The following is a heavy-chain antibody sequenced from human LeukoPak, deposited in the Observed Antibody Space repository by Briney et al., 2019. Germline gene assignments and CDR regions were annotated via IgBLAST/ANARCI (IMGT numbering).Heavy chain of an antibody. V-gene: IGHV3-23*01. CDR1: GFTFSSYA. CDR2: ISGSGGST. D-gene: IGHD4-11*01. J-gene: IGHJ4*02. CDR3: AKVPADYTRKYCFDY. Sequence: GGSLRLSCAASGFTFSSYAMSWVRQAPGKGLEWVSAISGSGGSTYYADSVKGRFTISRDNSKNTLYLQMNSLRAEDTAVYYCAKVPADYTRKYCFDYWGQGTLVTVSS.